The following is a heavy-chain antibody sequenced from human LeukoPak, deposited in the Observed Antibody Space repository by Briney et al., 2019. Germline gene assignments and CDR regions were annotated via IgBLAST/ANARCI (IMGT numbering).Heavy chain of an antibody. J-gene: IGHJ4*02. V-gene: IGHV3-21*01. CDR2: ISSSSSYI. CDR3: ARDLSFWSGYLLPDFDY. CDR1: GFTFSSYS. D-gene: IGHD3-3*01. Sequence: GGSLRLSCAASGFTFSSYSMNWIRQAPGKGLEWVSSISSSSSYIYYADSVKGRFTISRDNAKNSLYLQMNSLRAEDTAVYYCARDLSFWSGYLLPDFDYWGQGTLVTVSS.